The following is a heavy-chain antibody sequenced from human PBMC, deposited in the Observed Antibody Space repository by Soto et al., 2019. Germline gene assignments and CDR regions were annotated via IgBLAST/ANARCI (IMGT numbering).Heavy chain of an antibody. V-gene: IGHV3-21*01. CDR3: ARGISGYDSRDDY. CDR2: ISSSSSYI. J-gene: IGHJ4*02. D-gene: IGHD5-12*01. Sequence: EVQLVESGGGLVKPGGSLRLSCAASGFTFSSYSMNWVRQAPGKGLEWVSSISSSSSYIYYADSVKGRFTISRDNAKNSLYLQMNSLRAEDTAVYYCARGISGYDSRDDYWGQGTLVTVSS. CDR1: GFTFSSYS.